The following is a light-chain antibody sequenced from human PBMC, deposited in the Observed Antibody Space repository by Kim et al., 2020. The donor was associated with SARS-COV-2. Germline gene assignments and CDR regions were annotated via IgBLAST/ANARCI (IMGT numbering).Light chain of an antibody. J-gene: IGKJ2*01. Sequence: PGTLSLSPGERATLSCRASQFVNSNHLAWYQQKPGQAPRLLFYGTSSRVTGIPERFSGSGSGTDFTLTISRLEPEDFAVYYCQSRTFGQGTKLEI. V-gene: IGKV3-20*01. CDR3: QSRT. CDR1: QFVNSNH. CDR2: GTS.